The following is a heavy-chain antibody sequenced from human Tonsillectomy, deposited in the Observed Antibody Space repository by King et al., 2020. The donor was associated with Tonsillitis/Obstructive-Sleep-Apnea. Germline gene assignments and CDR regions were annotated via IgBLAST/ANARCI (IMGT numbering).Heavy chain of an antibody. CDR3: ARVSTYDPSLPRDGYDI. CDR1: GNSFFSYW. D-gene: IGHD5-24*01. V-gene: IGHV5-51*01. CDR2: IYPADSNT. J-gene: IGHJ3*02. Sequence: VQLVESGAEVKKPGESLKISCKGSGNSFFSYWIAGVARMPGKGWEWMGIIYPADSNTRCSRSFQGQVTISADDSITTAYLQWSSLKASDTAMYYCARVSTYDPSLPRDGYDIWGQGTMVTVSS.